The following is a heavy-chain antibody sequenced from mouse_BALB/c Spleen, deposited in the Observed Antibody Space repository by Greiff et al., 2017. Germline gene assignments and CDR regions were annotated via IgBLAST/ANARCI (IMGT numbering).Heavy chain of an antibody. CDR3: ARDRHYAMDY. Sequence: DVMLVESGGGLVQPGGSRKLSCAASGFTFSSFGMHWVRQAPEKGLEWVAYISSGSSTIYYADTVKGRFTISRDNPKNTLFLQMTSLRSEDTAMYYCARDRHYAMDYWGQGTSVTVSS. V-gene: IGHV5-17*02. D-gene: IGHD2-14*01. CDR2: ISSGSSTI. J-gene: IGHJ4*01. CDR1: GFTFSSFG.